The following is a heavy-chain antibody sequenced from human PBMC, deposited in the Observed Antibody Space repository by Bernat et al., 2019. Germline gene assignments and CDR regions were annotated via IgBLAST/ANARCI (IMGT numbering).Heavy chain of an antibody. Sequence: QVQLQQWGAGLLKPSETLSLTCAVYGGSFSGYYWSWIRQPPGKGLEWIGEINHSGSTNYNPSLKSRVTISVDTSKNQFSLKLSSVTAADTAVYYCARVSPSYGYYYYYGMDVWGQGTTVTGSS. D-gene: IGHD5-18*01. CDR3: ARVSPSYGYYYYYGMDV. CDR1: GGSFSGYY. CDR2: INHSGST. V-gene: IGHV4-34*01. J-gene: IGHJ6*02.